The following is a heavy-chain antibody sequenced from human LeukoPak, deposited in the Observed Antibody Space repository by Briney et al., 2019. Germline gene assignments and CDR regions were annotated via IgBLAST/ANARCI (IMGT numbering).Heavy chain of an antibody. J-gene: IGHJ6*04. CDR1: GFTFSSYG. V-gene: IGHV3-30*18. Sequence: PGRSLRLSCAASGFTFSSYGMHWVRQAPGKGLEWVAVISYDGSNKYYADSVKGRFTISRDNSKNTLYLQMNSLRAEDTAVYYCAKDPWSGEPQFYYYYYYGMDVWGKGTTVTVSS. CDR2: ISYDGSNK. D-gene: IGHD3-10*01. CDR3: AKDPWSGEPQFYYYYYYGMDV.